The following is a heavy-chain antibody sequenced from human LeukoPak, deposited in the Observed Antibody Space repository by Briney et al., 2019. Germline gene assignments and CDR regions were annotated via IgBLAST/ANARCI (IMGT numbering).Heavy chain of an antibody. D-gene: IGHD2-21*02. CDR2: INTDGSST. Sequence: GGSLRLSCAASGFTFISYGMQWVRQAPGTGLVWVSRINTDGSSTSYADSVKGRFTVSRDNAKNTVYLQVNSLRAEGTAVYFCTRELPREVTLDYWGQGTLVTVSS. CDR3: TRELPREVTLDY. CDR1: GFTFISYG. V-gene: IGHV3-74*01. J-gene: IGHJ4*01.